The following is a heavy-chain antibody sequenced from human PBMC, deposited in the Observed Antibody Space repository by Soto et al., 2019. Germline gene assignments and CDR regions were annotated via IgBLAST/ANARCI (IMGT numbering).Heavy chain of an antibody. V-gene: IGHV6-1*01. CDR2: TYYRSKWYN. CDR1: GDSVSSNIAS. CDR3: ARGAHYYNGMDV. Sequence: SQTLSLTCGISGDSVSSNIASWNWIRQSPSRGLEWLGRTYYRSKWYNEYVVSVKSRMTINPDTSKNQFSLQLNSVTPEDTAVYYCARGAHYYNGMDVWGQGTTVTVSS. J-gene: IGHJ6*02.